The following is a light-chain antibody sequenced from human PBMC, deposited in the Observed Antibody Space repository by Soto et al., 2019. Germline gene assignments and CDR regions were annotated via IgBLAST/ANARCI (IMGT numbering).Light chain of an antibody. CDR3: QQSYSTPVT. CDR2: AAS. V-gene: IGKV1-39*01. CDR1: QTVSTS. J-gene: IGKJ5*01. Sequence: DIQMTQSPSSLSASVGDRVTITCRASQTVSTSLNWYQQKPGKVPNLLIYAASSLQSGVPSRFSGRGSGTDFTLIISSLQPEDFAPYYCQQSYSTPVTFGQGTRLEIK.